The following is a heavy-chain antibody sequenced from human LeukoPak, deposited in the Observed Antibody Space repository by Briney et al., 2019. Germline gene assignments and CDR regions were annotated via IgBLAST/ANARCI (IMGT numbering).Heavy chain of an antibody. V-gene: IGHV4-34*01. D-gene: IGHD1-26*01. Sequence: SETLSLTCAVYGGSFNAYYWNWIRQPPGKGLEWIGEINHSGSTYYNPSVKSRVTISVDTSKNQVSLRLSSVTAADTAVYYCARRKWELLKAFDYWGQGTLVTVSS. J-gene: IGHJ4*02. CDR2: INHSGST. CDR3: ARRKWELLKAFDY. CDR1: GGSFNAYY.